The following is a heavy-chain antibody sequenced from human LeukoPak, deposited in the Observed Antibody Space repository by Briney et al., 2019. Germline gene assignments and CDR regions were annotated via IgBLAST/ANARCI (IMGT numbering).Heavy chain of an antibody. V-gene: IGHV4-59*01. D-gene: IGHD1-7*01. J-gene: IGHJ5*02. CDR2: IHYSGST. CDR1: GGSISSYY. Sequence: SETLSLTCTVSGGSISSYYWSWIRQPPGKGLEWIGYIHYSGSTNYNPSLKSRVTISVDTSKNQFSLKLSSVTTADTAVYYCARAGTTYWFDPWGQGTLVTVSS. CDR3: ARAGTTYWFDP.